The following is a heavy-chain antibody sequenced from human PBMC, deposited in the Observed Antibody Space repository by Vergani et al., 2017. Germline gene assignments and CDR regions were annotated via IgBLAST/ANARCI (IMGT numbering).Heavy chain of an antibody. D-gene: IGHD2-21*02. J-gene: IGHJ6*02. Sequence: QVQLQESGPGLVKPSETLSLTCTVSGGSISSYYWSWIRQPPGKGLEWIGYIYYSGSTNYNPSLKSRVTISVDTSKNQFSLKLSSVTAADTDVYYCARAGVLAAAYYYGMDVWGQGTTVTVSS. CDR1: GGSISSYY. CDR2: IYYSGST. CDR3: ARAGVLAAAYYYGMDV. V-gene: IGHV4-59*01.